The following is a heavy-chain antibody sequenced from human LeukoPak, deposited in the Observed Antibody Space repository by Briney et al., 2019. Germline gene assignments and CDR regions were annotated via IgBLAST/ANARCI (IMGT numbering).Heavy chain of an antibody. CDR1: GFTFDDYA. D-gene: IGHD5-18*01. Sequence: GGSLRLSCAASGFTFDDYAMHWVRQAPGKGLEWVSGISWNSGSIGYADSVKGRFTISRDNAKNSLYLQMNSLRAEDTALYYCALGRSDSYGYYRGYFDYWGQGTLVTVSS. V-gene: IGHV3-9*01. J-gene: IGHJ4*02. CDR2: ISWNSGSI. CDR3: ALGRSDSYGYYRGYFDY.